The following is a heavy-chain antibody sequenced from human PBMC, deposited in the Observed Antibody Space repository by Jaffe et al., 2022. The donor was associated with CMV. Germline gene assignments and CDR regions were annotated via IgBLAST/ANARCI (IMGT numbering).Heavy chain of an antibody. CDR1: GFTFSDYG. CDR2: ISYDGANK. D-gene: IGHD2-2*02. Sequence: QVQLVESGGGVVQPGRSLRLSCAVSGFTFSDYGMHWVRQAPGKGLDWVAVISYDGANKYYADSVKGRFTISKDNSNNTLYLQMNSLRAEDTAVYYCAKDGPPYCSSTNCYTDYWGQGTLVTVSS. J-gene: IGHJ4*02. V-gene: IGHV3-30*18. CDR3: AKDGPPYCSSTNCYTDY.